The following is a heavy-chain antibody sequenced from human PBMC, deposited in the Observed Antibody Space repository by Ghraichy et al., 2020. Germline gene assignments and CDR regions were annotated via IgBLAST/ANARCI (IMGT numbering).Heavy chain of an antibody. Sequence: GESLNISCAASIFTFSDYYMSWIRQAPGEGLEWVSYISDSGSDIYYADSVKGRFTMSRDNAKNSLFLQLNSLRAEDTAVYYCARMSKFTAGTFDYWGQGTLVTVSS. CDR3: ARMSKFTAGTFDY. V-gene: IGHV3-11*01. CDR2: ISDSGSDI. J-gene: IGHJ4*02. D-gene: IGHD6-13*01. CDR1: IFTFSDYY.